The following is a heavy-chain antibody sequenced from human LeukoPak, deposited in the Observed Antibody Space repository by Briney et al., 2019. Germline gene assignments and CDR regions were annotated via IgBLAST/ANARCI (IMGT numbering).Heavy chain of an antibody. CDR3: ASHGGL. V-gene: IGHV3-23*01. CDR1: GFTFNTYT. CDR2: ISGSGGST. Sequence: GGSLRLSCAASGFTFNTYTMSWVRQAPGKGLEWVSGISGSGGSTYYTDSVKGRFTISRDNSKNTLYLQMNSLRAEDTAVYFCASHGGLWGQGTLVTVSS. J-gene: IGHJ4*02. D-gene: IGHD5-12*01.